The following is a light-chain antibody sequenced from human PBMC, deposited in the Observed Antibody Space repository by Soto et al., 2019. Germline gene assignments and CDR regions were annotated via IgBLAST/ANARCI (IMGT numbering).Light chain of an antibody. CDR2: EAS. Sequence: DIQLTQSPSLLSASIGDRVTITCRASHDISTFLAWYQQKPGKAPKLLIYEASTLQSGVPSRFSGSGSGTEFTLTISVLLPEDFAAYHCQQLYTFPFTFGQGTRL. CDR1: HDISTF. V-gene: IGKV1-9*01. CDR3: QQLYTFPFT. J-gene: IGKJ5*01.